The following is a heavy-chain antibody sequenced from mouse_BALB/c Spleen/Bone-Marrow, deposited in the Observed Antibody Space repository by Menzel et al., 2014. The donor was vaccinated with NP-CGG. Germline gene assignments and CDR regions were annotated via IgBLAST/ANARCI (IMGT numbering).Heavy chain of an antibody. CDR3: ARAAYYDNHYDGMDY. Sequence: VKLMESGPELVRPGASVKMSCEASGYTFTRYWMHWVKQRPGQGLEWIGMIDPSNSETRLNQKFKDKATLNIDKSSNTAYMQLSSLTSEDSTGYYCARAAYYDNHYDGMDYWGQGTSVTVSS. CDR1: GYTFTRYW. V-gene: IGHV1S127*01. J-gene: IGHJ4*01. CDR2: IDPSNSET. D-gene: IGHD2-10*01.